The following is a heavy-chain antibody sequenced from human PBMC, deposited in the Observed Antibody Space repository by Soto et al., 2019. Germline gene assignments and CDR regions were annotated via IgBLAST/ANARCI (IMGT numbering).Heavy chain of an antibody. CDR3: AKDPRMATIVRGNFDY. D-gene: IGHD3-10*01. J-gene: IGHJ4*02. CDR2: SSGSGGST. V-gene: IGHV3-23*01. Sequence: EVQLLESGGGLVQPGGSLRLSCAASGFTFSSYAMSWVRQAPGKGLEWVSASSGSGGSTYYADSVKGRFTISRDNSKNTLYLQMNSLRAEDTAVYYCAKDPRMATIVRGNFDYGGQGTLVTVSS. CDR1: GFTFSSYA.